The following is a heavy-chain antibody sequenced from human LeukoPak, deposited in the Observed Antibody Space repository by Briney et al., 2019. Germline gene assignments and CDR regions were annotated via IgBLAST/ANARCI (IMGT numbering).Heavy chain of an antibody. J-gene: IGHJ4*02. CDR3: ARYGVPDRNYLDN. V-gene: IGHV1-2*02. Sequence: ASVKVTCEASGYTXTAYYMNGVRQPPGQGLESTGWINPNSGGADYAQKFQGRISMTRDTSISTAYMELSRLTSDDTAVYYCARYGVPDRNYLDNWGQGTLVTVSS. CDR2: INPNSGGA. D-gene: IGHD1-14*01. CDR1: GYTXTAYY.